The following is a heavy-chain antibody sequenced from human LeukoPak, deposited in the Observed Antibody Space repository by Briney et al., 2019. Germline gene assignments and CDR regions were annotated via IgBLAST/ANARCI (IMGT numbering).Heavy chain of an antibody. V-gene: IGHV3-33*01. D-gene: IGHD2-15*01. CDR2: IWYDGSNT. Sequence: GKSLRLSCAASGLFFSSHGMHWVRQAPGKGLEWVAVIWYDGSNTYYEDSVKGRFIISRDNSKNTVFLQMNSLRAEDTAVYYCARDGYKGYCSGGSCYFDYWGQGTLVTVSS. CDR1: GLFFSSHG. CDR3: ARDGYKGYCSGGSCYFDY. J-gene: IGHJ4*02.